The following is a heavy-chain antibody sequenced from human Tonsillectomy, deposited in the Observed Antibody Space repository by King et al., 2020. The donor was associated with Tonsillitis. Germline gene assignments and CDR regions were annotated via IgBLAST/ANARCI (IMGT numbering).Heavy chain of an antibody. V-gene: IGHV5-51*03. Sequence: VQLVESGAEVKKPGESLKISCKGSGYSFTSYWIGWGRQMPGKGLDWMGILYPGDSDTRYSPSFPGQVTIAADKSIRTAYLVWSSLKASDTAMYYCASGRPGRRGLYDFWVWGQGTMVTVSS. CDR2: LYPGDSDT. CDR3: ASGRPGRRGLYDFWV. CDR1: GYSFTSYW. J-gene: IGHJ3*01. D-gene: IGHD3-3*01.